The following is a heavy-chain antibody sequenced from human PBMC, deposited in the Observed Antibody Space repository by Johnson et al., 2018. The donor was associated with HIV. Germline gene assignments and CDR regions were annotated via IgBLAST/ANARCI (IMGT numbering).Heavy chain of an antibody. CDR2: IKQDGSEK. Sequence: EQLVESGGGLVQPGGSLRLSCAASGFTFSSYWMSWVRQAPGKGLEWVANIKQDGSEKYYVDSVKGRFTISRDNSKNTLYLQMNSLRAEDTAVYYCAREAGAFDIWGQGTTVTVSP. CDR3: AREAGAFDI. J-gene: IGHJ3*02. V-gene: IGHV3-7*01. CDR1: GFTFSSYW.